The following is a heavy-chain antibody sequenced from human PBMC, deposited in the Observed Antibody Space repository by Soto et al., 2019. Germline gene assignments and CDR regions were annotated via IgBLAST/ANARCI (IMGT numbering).Heavy chain of an antibody. Sequence: PGGSLRLSCAASGFTFSSYGMHWVRQAPGKGLEWVAVISYDGSNKYYADSVKGRFTISRDNSKNTLYLQMNSLRAEDTAVYYCANPASVVIQHFDYWGQEPLVTVSS. V-gene: IGHV3-30*18. CDR3: ANPASVVIQHFDY. D-gene: IGHD3-22*01. CDR1: GFTFSSYG. CDR2: ISYDGSNK. J-gene: IGHJ4*02.